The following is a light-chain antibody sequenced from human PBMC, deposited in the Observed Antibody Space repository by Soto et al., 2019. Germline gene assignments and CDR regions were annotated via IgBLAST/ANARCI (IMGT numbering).Light chain of an antibody. V-gene: IGLV9-49*01. J-gene: IGLJ1*01. CDR1: SGYSNYK. Sequence: QLVLTQPPSASASLGASVTLTCTLSSGYSNYKVDWYQQRPGKGPRFVMRVGTGGIVGSKGEGIPDRFSALGSGLNRYLTIKNIQEEDESEYHCGADHGSGGNFVYVFGTGTKLTV. CDR3: GADHGSGGNFVYV. CDR2: VGTGGIVG.